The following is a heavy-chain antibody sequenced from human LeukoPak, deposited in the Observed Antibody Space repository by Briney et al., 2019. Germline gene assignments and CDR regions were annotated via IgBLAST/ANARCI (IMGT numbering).Heavy chain of an antibody. CDR2: INHSGST. V-gene: IGHV4-34*01. CDR1: GGSFSGYY. Sequence: PSETLSLTCAVYGGSFSGYYWSWIRQPPGKGLEWIGEINHSGSTNYNPSLKSRVTISVDTSKNQFSLKLSSVTAADTAVYYCARGPSRWLYAYFDYWGQGTLVTVPS. D-gene: IGHD3-22*01. J-gene: IGHJ4*02. CDR3: ARGPSRWLYAYFDY.